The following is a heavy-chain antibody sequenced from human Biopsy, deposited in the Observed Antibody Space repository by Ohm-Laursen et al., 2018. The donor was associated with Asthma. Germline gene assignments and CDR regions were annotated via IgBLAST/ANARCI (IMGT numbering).Heavy chain of an antibody. J-gene: IGHJ6*02. Sequence: SSVKVSCKAPGGTFSNFAISWVRQAPGQGLEWLGGIMTVFGTTNYAQKFQDRVTITADESTSTAYMEVTSLRSEDTAIYYRARCQVGYSSGWSLLLKKIYYSGMDVWGQGTAVTVSS. CDR1: GGTFSNFA. D-gene: IGHD6-19*01. CDR2: IMTVFGTT. CDR3: ARCQVGYSSGWSLLLKKIYYSGMDV. V-gene: IGHV1-69*01.